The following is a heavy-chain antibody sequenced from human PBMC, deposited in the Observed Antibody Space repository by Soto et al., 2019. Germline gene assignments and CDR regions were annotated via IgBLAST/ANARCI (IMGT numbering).Heavy chain of an antibody. CDR3: ARHQRVDYDYIWGSYRSHWFDP. J-gene: IGHJ5*02. Sequence: QLQLQESGPGLVKPSETLSLTCTVSGGSISSSSYYWGWIRQPPGKGLEWIGSIYYSGSTYYNPSRKSRVTISVDTSKNQFSLKLSSVTAADTAVYYCARHQRVDYDYIWGSYRSHWFDPWGQGTLVTVSS. V-gene: IGHV4-39*01. CDR1: GGSISSSSYY. D-gene: IGHD3-16*02. CDR2: IYYSGST.